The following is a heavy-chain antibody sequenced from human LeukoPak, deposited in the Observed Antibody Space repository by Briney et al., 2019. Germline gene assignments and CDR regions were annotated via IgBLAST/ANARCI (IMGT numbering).Heavy chain of an antibody. J-gene: IGHJ5*02. D-gene: IGHD5-18*01. V-gene: IGHV4-38-2*02. CDR2: IYHSGRT. Sequence: SETLSLTCAVSGYSISSGYYWGWIRQPPGNGLEWIGSIYHSGRTYYNPSLKSRVTISVDTSKNQFSLKLSSVTAADTAVYYCAREDTRGNWFDPWGQGTLVTVSS. CDR3: AREDTRGNWFDP. CDR1: GYSISSGYY.